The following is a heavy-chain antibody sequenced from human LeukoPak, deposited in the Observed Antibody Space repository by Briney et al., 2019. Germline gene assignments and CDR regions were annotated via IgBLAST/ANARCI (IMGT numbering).Heavy chain of an antibody. CDR1: GGSISNYY. Sequence: SETLSLTCTVSGGSISNYYWSWIRQPPGKGLEWIGYIYTSGSANYNPSLRSRVTISVDTSKNQFSLKLTSVTAADTAVYYCARHVSAYQLLFDYWGQGTLVTVSS. CDR3: ARHVSAYQLLFDY. J-gene: IGHJ4*02. D-gene: IGHD2-2*01. CDR2: IYTSGSA. V-gene: IGHV4-4*09.